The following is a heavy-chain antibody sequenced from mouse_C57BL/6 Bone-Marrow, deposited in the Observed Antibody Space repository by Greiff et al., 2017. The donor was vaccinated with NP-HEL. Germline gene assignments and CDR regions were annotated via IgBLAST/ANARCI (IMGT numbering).Heavy chain of an antibody. V-gene: IGHV1-26*01. J-gene: IGHJ1*03. CDR3: ARFGYYGSSDLYWYFDV. CDR1: GYTFTDYY. D-gene: IGHD1-1*01. CDR2: INPNNGGT. Sequence: VQLQQSGPELVKPGASVKISCKASGYTFTDYYMNWVKQSHGKSLEWIGDINPNNGGTSYNQKFKGKATLTVDKSSSTAYMELRSLTSEDSAVYYCARFGYYGSSDLYWYFDVWGTGTTVTVSS.